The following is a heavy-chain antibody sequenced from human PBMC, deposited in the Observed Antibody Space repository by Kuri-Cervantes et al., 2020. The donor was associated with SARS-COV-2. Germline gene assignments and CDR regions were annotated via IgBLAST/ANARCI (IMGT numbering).Heavy chain of an antibody. CDR2: INPDGSYT. Sequence: GESLKISCAASGFTFSNAWMNWVRQAPGKGLVWVSRINPDGSYTNNADSVKGRFTLSRDNAKNMLFLQMNSLRAEDTAVYYCVKGRLWFGDRTFDYWGQGTLVTVSS. D-gene: IGHD3-10*01. V-gene: IGHV3-74*01. J-gene: IGHJ4*02. CDR3: VKGRLWFGDRTFDY. CDR1: GFTFSNAW.